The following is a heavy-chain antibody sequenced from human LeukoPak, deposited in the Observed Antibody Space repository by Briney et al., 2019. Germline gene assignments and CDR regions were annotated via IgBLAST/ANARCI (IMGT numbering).Heavy chain of an antibody. D-gene: IGHD3-10*01. Sequence: SETLSLTCTVSGGSISSYYWSWIRQPPGKGLEWIGYIYYSGSTNYTPSLKSRVTILVDTSKNQFSLKLASVTAADTAVYYCALARINHASGSHPYYFDYWGQGTLVTVSS. CDR2: IYYSGST. CDR1: GGSISSYY. J-gene: IGHJ4*02. CDR3: ALARINHASGSHPYYFDY. V-gene: IGHV4-59*08.